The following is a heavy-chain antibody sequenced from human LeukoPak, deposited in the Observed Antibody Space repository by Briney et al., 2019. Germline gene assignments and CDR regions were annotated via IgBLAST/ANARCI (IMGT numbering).Heavy chain of an antibody. Sequence: PAETLSLTCTVSGGSISSDYWSWIRQPPGKGLEWIGYIYFSGSTNYNPSLKSRVTISVDTSKNQSSLKLSSVTAADTAVYYCARDYAGFPLGYCTNGVCYIWFDPWGQGTLVTVSS. V-gene: IGHV4-59*12. CDR2: IYFSGST. CDR3: ARDYAGFPLGYCTNGVCYIWFDP. J-gene: IGHJ5*02. D-gene: IGHD2-8*01. CDR1: GGSISSDY.